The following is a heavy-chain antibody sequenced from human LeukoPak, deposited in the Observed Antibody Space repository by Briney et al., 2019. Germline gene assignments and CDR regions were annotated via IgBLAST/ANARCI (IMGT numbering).Heavy chain of an antibody. CDR2: IYNTGNT. CDR1: GGSITNYY. CDR3: ARGPWSYLHS. D-gene: IGHD2-8*02. V-gene: IGHV4-59*08. J-gene: IGHJ4*02. Sequence: SETLSLTCTVSGGSITNYYCDWIRQPPGKGLEWIGYIYNTGNTKYSPSLKTRVTISGDTSKKQFSLNLSSVTAADTAVYYCARGPWSYLHSWGQGTLVTVSS.